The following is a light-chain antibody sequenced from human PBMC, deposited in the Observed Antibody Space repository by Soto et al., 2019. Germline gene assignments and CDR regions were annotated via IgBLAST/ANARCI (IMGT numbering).Light chain of an antibody. J-gene: IGKJ4*01. CDR3: QQLTSYPLT. Sequence: IQLTQSPCSLSASVGYRVTITCRASQGIRSYLAWYQQKPGKAPKLLLYATPPQQSGVPSTFPGSESGTDFTLTTRSLQPQDFAPYYCQQLTSYPLTFGGGTKA. CDR1: QGIRSY. CDR2: ATP. V-gene: IGKV1-9*01.